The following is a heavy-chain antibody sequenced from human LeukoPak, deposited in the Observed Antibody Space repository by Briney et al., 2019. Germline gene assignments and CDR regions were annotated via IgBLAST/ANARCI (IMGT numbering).Heavy chain of an antibody. Sequence: GCLLIFCCAACGFTISSYSMNWVHQAPGKVLEWVSSFSSNSGYIYYPDSEKGRITRSRDNAKNSLYLQLNSLRAEDTAVYYCARSNNYDSSGYDDYWGQGTLVTVSS. V-gene: IGHV3-21*01. CDR3: ARSNNYDSSGYDDY. CDR1: GFTISSYS. D-gene: IGHD3-22*01. CDR2: FSSNSGYI. J-gene: IGHJ4*02.